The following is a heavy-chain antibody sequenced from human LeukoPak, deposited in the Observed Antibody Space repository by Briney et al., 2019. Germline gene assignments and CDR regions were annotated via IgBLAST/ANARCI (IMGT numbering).Heavy chain of an antibody. V-gene: IGHV3-74*01. Sequence: PGGSLRLSCAASGFTFSTHWMHWVRQAPGKGLVWVSRIRSDGIVTDYADSVKGRFTISRDNAKNTLYLQMNSLTAEDTAVYYCAGGSWELRDWGQGTLVTVSS. J-gene: IGHJ4*02. CDR1: GFTFSTHW. D-gene: IGHD1-26*01. CDR3: AGGSWELRD. CDR2: IRSDGIVT.